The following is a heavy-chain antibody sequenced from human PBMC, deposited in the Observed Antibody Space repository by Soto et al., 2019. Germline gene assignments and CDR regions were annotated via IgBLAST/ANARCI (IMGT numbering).Heavy chain of an antibody. CDR1: GDTFSSHA. V-gene: IGHV1-69*06. CDR2: IIPIFDAR. D-gene: IGHD2-8*01. J-gene: IGHJ6*02. Sequence: SVKVSCKASGDTFSSHALSWVRQAPGQGLEWMGGIIPIFDARTYAQKFQGRVTISADKSTKTGYMELSSLTSEDTAVYYCATGSDNNGRSPLRGGMNVWGQGTTVTVSS. CDR3: ATGSDNNGRSPLRGGMNV.